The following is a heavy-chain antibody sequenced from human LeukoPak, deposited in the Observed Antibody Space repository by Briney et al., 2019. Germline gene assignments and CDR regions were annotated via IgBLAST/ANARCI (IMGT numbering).Heavy chain of an antibody. D-gene: IGHD3-3*01. J-gene: IGHJ4*02. CDR1: GFTFSSYA. V-gene: IGHV3-30-3*02. Sequence: GGSLRLSCAASGFTFSSYAMHWVRQAPGKGLGWVAVISYDGSNKYYADSVKGRFTISRDNSKNTLYLQMNSLRAEDTAVYYCAKNYDFWSGYSYFDYWGQGTLVTVSS. CDR3: AKNYDFWSGYSYFDY. CDR2: ISYDGSNK.